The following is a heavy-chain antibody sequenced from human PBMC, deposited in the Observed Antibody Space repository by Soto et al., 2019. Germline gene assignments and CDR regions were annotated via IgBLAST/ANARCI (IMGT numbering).Heavy chain of an antibody. CDR3: ARDSVNTWGGWFDP. CDR2: IYSGGST. V-gene: IGHV3-66*01. D-gene: IGHD3-16*01. CDR1: GFTVSSNY. Sequence: EVQLVESGGGLVQPGGSLRLSCAASGFTVSSNYMSWVRQAPGKGLEWVSVIYSGGSTYYADSVKGRFTISRDNSKNTLYLQMNSLRAEDTAVYYCARDSVNTWGGWFDPWGQGTLVTVSS. J-gene: IGHJ5*02.